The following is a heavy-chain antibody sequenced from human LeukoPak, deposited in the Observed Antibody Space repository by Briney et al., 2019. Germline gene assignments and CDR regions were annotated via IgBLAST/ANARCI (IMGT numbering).Heavy chain of an antibody. Sequence: SETLSLTCTVSGGSISSYYWSWIRQPPGKGLEWIGYIYYSGSTNYNPSLKSRVTISVDTSKNQFSLKLSSVTAADTAVYYCARGPRRGVVVMGHYFQHWGQGTLVTVSS. CDR2: IYYSGST. D-gene: IGHD3-22*01. V-gene: IGHV4-59*12. CDR1: GGSISSYY. CDR3: ARGPRRGVVVMGHYFQH. J-gene: IGHJ1*01.